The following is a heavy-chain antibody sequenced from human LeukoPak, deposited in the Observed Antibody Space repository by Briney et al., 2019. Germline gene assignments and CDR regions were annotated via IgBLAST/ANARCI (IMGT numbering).Heavy chain of an antibody. CDR1: GYTFTGYY. J-gene: IGHJ4*02. Sequence: GASVKVSCKASGYTFTGYYIHWVRQAPGQGLEWMGWINPNSGVTHYPQKFQGRVTMTRDTSIRTAYMEVSSLRSDDTAVYYCASYGSGGSYRQYYFDYWGQGTLVTVSS. CDR2: INPNSGVT. D-gene: IGHD1-26*01. V-gene: IGHV1-2*02. CDR3: ASYGSGGSYRQYYFDY.